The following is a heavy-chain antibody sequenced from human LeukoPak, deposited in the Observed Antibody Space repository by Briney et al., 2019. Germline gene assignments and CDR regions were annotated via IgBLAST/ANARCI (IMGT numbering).Heavy chain of an antibody. CDR3: AKTSQPYCGGDCSHFDY. D-gene: IGHD2-21*02. J-gene: IGHJ4*02. CDR1: GFTFSSYG. Sequence: PGGSLRLSCAASGFTFSSYGMHWVRQAPGKGLEWVAIITYDGSNKYYADSVKGRFTISRDNSKNTLYLQVNSLRVEDTAGYYCAKTSQPYCGGDCSHFDYWGQGTLVTVSS. CDR2: ITYDGSNK. V-gene: IGHV3-30*18.